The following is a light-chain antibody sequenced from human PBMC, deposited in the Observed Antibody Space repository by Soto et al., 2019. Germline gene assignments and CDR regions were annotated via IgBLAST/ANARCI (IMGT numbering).Light chain of an antibody. CDR2: GAS. J-gene: IGKJ2*01. CDR3: QQCNDWPHT. CDR1: QSVSSN. V-gene: IGKV3-15*01. Sequence: EIVMTQSPATLSVSPGERATLSCRASQSVSSNLAWYQQKPGQAPRLLIYGASTRATGIPARFSGRGSGTEFTLNISSLQSEDCAVYYCQQCNDWPHTFGQVTKLEIK.